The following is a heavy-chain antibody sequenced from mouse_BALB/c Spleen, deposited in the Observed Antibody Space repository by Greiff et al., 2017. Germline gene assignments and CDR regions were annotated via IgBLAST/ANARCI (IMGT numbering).Heavy chain of an antibody. CDR2: IVPYYGGT. J-gene: IGHJ4*01. V-gene: IGHV1-39*01. CDR3: ARTYSGDAMDY. D-gene: IGHD3-1*01. CDR1: GYSFTGYN. Sequence: VQLQQSGPELVRPGASVKISCKASGYSFTGYNMNWVKQSNGKSLEWIGNIVPYYGGTSYNQKFKGKATMTVDKSSSTAYMQLKSLTTEDSAVYYCARTYSGDAMDYWGQGTSVTVSS.